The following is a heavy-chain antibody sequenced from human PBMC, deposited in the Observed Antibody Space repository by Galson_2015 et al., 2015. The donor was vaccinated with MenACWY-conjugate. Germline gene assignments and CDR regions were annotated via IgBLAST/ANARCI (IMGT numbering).Heavy chain of an antibody. J-gene: IGHJ4*02. CDR1: GFTFSSYA. D-gene: IGHD1-26*01. Sequence: SLRLSCAASGFTFSSYAMSWVRQAPGKGLEWVSAISGSGGSTYYADSVKGLFTISRDNSKNTLYLQMNSLRAEDTAVYYCANMPSEVGATPSGYWGQGTLVTVSS. CDR2: ISGSGGST. V-gene: IGHV3-23*01. CDR3: ANMPSEVGATPSGY.